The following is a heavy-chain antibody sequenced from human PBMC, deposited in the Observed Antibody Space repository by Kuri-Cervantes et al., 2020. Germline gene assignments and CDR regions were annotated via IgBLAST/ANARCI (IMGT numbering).Heavy chain of an antibody. CDR1: GGSISSGGYY. V-gene: IGHV4-31*03. CDR2: IYYSGST. J-gene: IGHJ4*02. CDR3: ARVLMRGSFDY. D-gene: IGHD3-16*01. Sequence: LRLSCTVSGGSISSGGYYWSWIRQHPGKGLEWIGYIYYSGSTYYNPSLKSRVTISVITSKNQFSLKLSSVIAADPDVYYCARVLMRGSFDYWGQGTLVTVSS.